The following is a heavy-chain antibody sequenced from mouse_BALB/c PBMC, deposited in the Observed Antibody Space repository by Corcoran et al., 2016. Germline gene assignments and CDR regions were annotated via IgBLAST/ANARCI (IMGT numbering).Heavy chain of an antibody. CDR1: GYTFTDYV. CDR3: ASYDRFAY. Sequence: QVQLQQSGPELVKPGASVKMSCKASGYTFTDYVISWVKQRTGQGLEWIGEIYPGSGSTYYNEKFKGKATLTADKSSNTAYMQLSSLTSEDSAVYFCASYDRFAYWGQGTLVTVSA. D-gene: IGHD2-3*01. V-gene: IGHV1-81*01. J-gene: IGHJ3*01. CDR2: IYPGSGST.